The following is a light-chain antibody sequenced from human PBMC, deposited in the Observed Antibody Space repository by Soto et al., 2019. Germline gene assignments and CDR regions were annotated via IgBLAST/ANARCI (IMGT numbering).Light chain of an antibody. V-gene: IGKV4-1*01. CDR3: QQYYSNPLT. Sequence: EIALTQSPDSLTVSLGERATINCRSSQNVLYSSNNKNYLAWYQQKPGQRPKLLIYWASIRESGVPDRFSGSGSGTDFTLTISNLQAEDVAVYFCQQYYSNPLTFGGGTKVEIK. J-gene: IGKJ4*01. CDR1: QNVLYSSNNKNY. CDR2: WAS.